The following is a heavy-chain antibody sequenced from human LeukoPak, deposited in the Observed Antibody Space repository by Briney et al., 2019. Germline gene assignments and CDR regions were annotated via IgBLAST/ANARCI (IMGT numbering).Heavy chain of an antibody. D-gene: IGHD3-3*01. CDR3: ARDGHYDFWSGYYLRGTNNWFDP. Sequence: ASVKVSCKASGYIFTSYNIYWVRQAPGQGLEWMGIINPSGGSTNYAQKFQGRVTMTRDTSTSTVYMELSSLRSEDTAVYYCARDGHYDFWSGYYLRGTNNWFDPWGQGTLVTVSS. J-gene: IGHJ5*02. V-gene: IGHV1-46*01. CDR2: INPSGGST. CDR1: GYIFTSYN.